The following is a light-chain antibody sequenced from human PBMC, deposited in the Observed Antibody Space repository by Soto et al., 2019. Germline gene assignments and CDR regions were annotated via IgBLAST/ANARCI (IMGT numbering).Light chain of an antibody. Sequence: DIQMTQSPSSLSASVGERVTITCRASQGIRKNLNWYQQKPGKAPKFLIYGASSLQTGVPSRFSGNGSGTDFTLTISSLQLEDFATYYCQQTYSAPLTFGGGTKVEMK. V-gene: IGKV1-39*01. CDR2: GAS. CDR3: QQTYSAPLT. CDR1: QGIRKN. J-gene: IGKJ4*01.